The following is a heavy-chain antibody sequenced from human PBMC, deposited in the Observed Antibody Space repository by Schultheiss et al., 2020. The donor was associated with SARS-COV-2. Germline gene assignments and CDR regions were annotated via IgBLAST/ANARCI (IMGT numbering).Heavy chain of an antibody. Sequence: GGSLRLSCAASGFTLLGYALSWVRQAPGKGLEWVSGISASGGDTYYADSVKGRFTVSRDNSKSTLYLQMNSLRAEDTAVYYCARTWTQLVGPAYWGQGTRVTVSS. J-gene: IGHJ4*02. CDR3: ARTWTQLVGPAY. V-gene: IGHV3-23*01. CDR2: ISASGGDT. D-gene: IGHD6-6*01. CDR1: GFTLLGYA.